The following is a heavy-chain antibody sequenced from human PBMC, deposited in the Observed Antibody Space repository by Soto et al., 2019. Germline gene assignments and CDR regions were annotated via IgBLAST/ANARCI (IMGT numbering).Heavy chain of an antibody. Sequence: PGGSLRLFCAASGFIFADYGMHWVRQAPGKGLEWVALITYEGRNKYYADAVKGRFTISRDNAKNMVSLQMDSLRAEDTAVYYCAKARGANNWANYYGLDVWGQGTTVTVSS. CDR3: AKARGANNWANYYGLDV. CDR2: ITYEGRNK. V-gene: IGHV3-30*18. CDR1: GFIFADYG. D-gene: IGHD1-1*01. J-gene: IGHJ6*02.